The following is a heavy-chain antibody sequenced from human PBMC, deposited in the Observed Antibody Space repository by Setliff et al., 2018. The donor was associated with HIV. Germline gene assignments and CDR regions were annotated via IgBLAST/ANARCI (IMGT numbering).Heavy chain of an antibody. V-gene: IGHV1-2*06. CDR2: INPNSGGT. Sequence: ASVKVSCKTSGYSFTNYAIHWVRQAPGQGLEWMGRINPNSGGTNYAQKFQGRVTMTRDASSTTAYMEVNRLTSDDTAVYYCAKGQGPVDYWGQGTLVTVSS. J-gene: IGHJ4*02. CDR1: GYSFTNYA. CDR3: AKGQGPVDY.